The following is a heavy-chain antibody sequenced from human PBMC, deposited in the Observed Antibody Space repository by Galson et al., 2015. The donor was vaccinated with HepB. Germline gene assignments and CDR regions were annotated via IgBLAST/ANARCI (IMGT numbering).Heavy chain of an antibody. CDR3: ARVRTVTRIRSLFDY. Sequence: TLSLTCAVYGGSFSGYYWSWIRQPPGKGLEWIGEINHSGSTNYNPSLKSRVTISVDTSKNQFSLKLSSVTAADTAVYYCARVRTVTRIRSLFDYWGQGTLVTVSS. D-gene: IGHD4-17*01. CDR2: INHSGST. CDR1: GGSFSGYY. J-gene: IGHJ4*02. V-gene: IGHV4-34*01.